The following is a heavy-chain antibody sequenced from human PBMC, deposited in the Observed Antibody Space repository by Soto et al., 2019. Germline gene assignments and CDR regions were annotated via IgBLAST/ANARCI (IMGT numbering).Heavy chain of an antibody. Sequence: GGSLRLSCAASGFTFSSYAMSWVRQAPGKGLEWLSAISGSGGSTYYADSVKGRFTISRDNSKNTLYLQMNSLRAEDTAVYYCAKGKRITMVRGVLMAPFDYWGQGTLVTVSS. V-gene: IGHV3-23*01. J-gene: IGHJ4*02. CDR2: ISGSGGST. CDR3: AKGKRITMVRGVLMAPFDY. D-gene: IGHD3-10*01. CDR1: GFTFSSYA.